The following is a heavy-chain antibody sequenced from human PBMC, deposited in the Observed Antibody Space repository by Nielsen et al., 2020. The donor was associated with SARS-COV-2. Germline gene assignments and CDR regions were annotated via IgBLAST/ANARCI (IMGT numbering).Heavy chain of an antibody. Sequence: ASVKVSCKASGYSFSRYPMNWVRQAPGQGLEWMGWIDTNIGKPTPAQGFTGRFVFSSDTSVSTASLQISTLRAENTAVYYCARENSGPGGTASYGMDLWGQGTTVTGSS. CDR1: GYSFSRYP. D-gene: IGHD3-10*01. CDR3: ARENSGPGGTASYGMDL. V-gene: IGHV7-4-1*02. CDR2: IDTNIGKP. J-gene: IGHJ6*02.